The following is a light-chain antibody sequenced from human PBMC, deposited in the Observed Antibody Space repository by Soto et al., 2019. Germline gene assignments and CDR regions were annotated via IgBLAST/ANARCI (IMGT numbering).Light chain of an antibody. CDR1: SSDVGDFNY. CDR3: SSFSSSTTRV. Sequence: QSALTQPDSVSGSPGQSITISCTGTSSDVGDFNYVSWYQQHPGKAPKLMIYDVGNRPSGVSIRFSGSKSGSTASLTISGLQSEDEADYYCSSFSSSTTRVFGTGTKLTVL. V-gene: IGLV2-14*01. CDR2: DVG. J-gene: IGLJ1*01.